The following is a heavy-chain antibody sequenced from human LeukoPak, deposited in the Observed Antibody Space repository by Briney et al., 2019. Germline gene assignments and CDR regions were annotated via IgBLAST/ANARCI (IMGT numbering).Heavy chain of an antibody. Sequence: GGSLRLSCAASGFTFSSYWMHWVRQAPGQGLVWVSRINSDGSSTTYADSVKGRFTISRDNAKNTLYLQRNSLRAEDTAVYYCASDTVDTALGIDYWGQGTLVSVPS. D-gene: IGHD5-18*01. CDR2: INSDGSST. CDR1: GFTFSSYW. CDR3: ASDTVDTALGIDY. J-gene: IGHJ4*02. V-gene: IGHV3-74*01.